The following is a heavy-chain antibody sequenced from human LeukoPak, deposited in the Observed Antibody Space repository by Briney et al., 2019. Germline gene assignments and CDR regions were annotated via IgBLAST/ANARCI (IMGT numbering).Heavy chain of an antibody. CDR3: AELGITMIGGV. V-gene: IGHV3-30*04. CDR1: GFTFSTYA. D-gene: IGHD3-10*02. Sequence: GRSLRLSCAASGFTFSTYAMHWVRQAPGKGLEWVAAISYDGPNKRYADSVKGRFTISRDSAKNSLYLQMNSLRAEDTAVYYCAELGITMIGGVWGKGTTVTISS. J-gene: IGHJ6*04. CDR2: ISYDGPNK.